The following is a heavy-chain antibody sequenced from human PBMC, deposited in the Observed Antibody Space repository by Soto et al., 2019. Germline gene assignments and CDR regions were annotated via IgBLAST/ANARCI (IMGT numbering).Heavy chain of an antibody. D-gene: IGHD4-17*01. CDR2: IYFSGST. V-gene: IGHV4-31*03. CDR3: TRDSSGDYGWFDS. CDR1: GGSITSGDYY. Sequence: LSLTCTVSGGSITSGDYYWSWIRQRPGKGLQWIGYIYFSGSTYYHPSLKSRVTISLDTSKNQFSLNLRSVTAADTAVYYCTRDSSGDYGWFDSWGQGTVVTVSS. J-gene: IGHJ5*01.